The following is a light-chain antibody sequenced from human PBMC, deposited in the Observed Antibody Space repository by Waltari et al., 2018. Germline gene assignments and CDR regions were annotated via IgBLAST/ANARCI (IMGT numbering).Light chain of an antibody. CDR1: QSVSRA. J-gene: IGKJ1*01. Sequence: SCRTSQSVSRALAWYQQKPGQAPRLLIYGASTRATGIPDRFSGSGSGTDFSLTISRLEPDDFAVYFCQHYLRLPVTFGQGTTVEI. V-gene: IGKV3-20*01. CDR3: QHYLRLPVT. CDR2: GAS.